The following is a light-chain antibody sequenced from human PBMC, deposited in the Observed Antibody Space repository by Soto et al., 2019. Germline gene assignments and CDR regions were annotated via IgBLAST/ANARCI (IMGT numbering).Light chain of an antibody. V-gene: IGLV1-40*01. CDR3: QSYDSSLTVVV. CDR2: GNN. J-gene: IGLJ2*01. Sequence: QSALTQPPSVSGAPGQRVTISCTGTTSNIGAGSDVHWYQQSPGTAPKLLIYGNNNRPSGVPDRFSGSKSGTSASLAITGLQAEDEADYYCQSYDSSLTVVVFGGGTQLTVL. CDR1: TSNIGAGSD.